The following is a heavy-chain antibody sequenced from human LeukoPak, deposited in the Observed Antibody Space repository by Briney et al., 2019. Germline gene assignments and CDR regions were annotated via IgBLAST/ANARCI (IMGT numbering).Heavy chain of an antibody. CDR1: GFTFSDYY. V-gene: IGHV3-11*01. CDR2: ISSSGSTI. J-gene: IGHJ4*02. D-gene: IGHD4-17*01. CDR3: ASASDYGDYAYDY. Sequence: GGSLRLSCAASGFTFSDYYMSWIRQAPGKGLEWDSYISSSGSTIYYADSVKGRFTISRDNAKNSLYLQMNSLRAEDTAVYYCASASDYGDYAYDYWGQGTLVTVSS.